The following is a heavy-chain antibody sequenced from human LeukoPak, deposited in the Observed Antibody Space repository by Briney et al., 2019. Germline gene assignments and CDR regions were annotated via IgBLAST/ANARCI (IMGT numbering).Heavy chain of an antibody. D-gene: IGHD6-19*01. V-gene: IGHV3-21*06. CDR1: GFTFSSYS. Sequence: GGSLRLSCEVSGFTFSSYSMTWVRQAPGKGLEWVSSISSSSSYIYYADSVKGRFTISRDNAKNSLYLQMNSLRAEDTAVYYCARDDSSGWYHYMDVWGKGTTVTISS. J-gene: IGHJ6*03. CDR2: ISSSSSYI. CDR3: ARDDSSGWYHYMDV.